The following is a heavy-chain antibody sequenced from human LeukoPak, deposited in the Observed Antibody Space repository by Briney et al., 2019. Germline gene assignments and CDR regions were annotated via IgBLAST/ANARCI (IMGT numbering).Heavy chain of an antibody. CDR3: AKGRGNNGGNTNGYFDY. J-gene: IGHJ4*02. Sequence: GGSLRLSCAASGFTFSSYAMSWVRRAPGKGLEWVSVISGSGGTTYSADSVKGRFTISRDNSKNTLYLQMNSLRAEDTAAYYCAKGRGNNGGNTNGYFDYWGQGTLVTVSS. V-gene: IGHV3-23*01. CDR2: ISGSGGTT. CDR1: GFTFSSYA. D-gene: IGHD4-23*01.